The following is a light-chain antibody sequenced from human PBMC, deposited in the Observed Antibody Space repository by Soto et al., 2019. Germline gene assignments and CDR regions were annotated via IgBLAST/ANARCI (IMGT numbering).Light chain of an antibody. J-gene: IGKJ1*01. CDR1: QTVDSNY. CDR3: HHYGRSLWT. V-gene: IGKV3-20*01. Sequence: EIVLAQSPGTLSLSPGERATLSCRASQTVDSNYLAWYQRRPGQAPRLLIYGASTRAAGVPDRFSGSGSGTDFTLTISRLEPEDSGMYYCHHYGRSLWTFGQGTKAEI. CDR2: GAS.